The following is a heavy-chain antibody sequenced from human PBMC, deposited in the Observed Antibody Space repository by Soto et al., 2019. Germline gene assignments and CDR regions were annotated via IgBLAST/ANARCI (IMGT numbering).Heavy chain of an antibody. Sequence: SVKVSCKASGGTFSSYAISWVRQAPGQGLEWMGGIIPIFGTANYAQKFQGRVTITADESTSTAYMELSSLRSEDTAVYYCARVYGYGYNLPQFDYWGQGTLVTVPS. D-gene: IGHD5-12*01. CDR1: GGTFSSYA. J-gene: IGHJ4*02. V-gene: IGHV1-69*13. CDR2: IIPIFGTA. CDR3: ARVYGYGYNLPQFDY.